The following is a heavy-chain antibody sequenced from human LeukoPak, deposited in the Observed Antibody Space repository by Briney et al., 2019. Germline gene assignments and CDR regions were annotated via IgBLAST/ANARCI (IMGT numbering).Heavy chain of an antibody. Sequence: ASVKVSCKGSGYTFTGYYMHWVRQAPGQGLEWMGWINPNSGGTNYAQKFQGRVTMTRDTSISTAYMELSRLRSDDTAVYYCARDDSGSYSVDYWGQGTLVTVSS. CDR2: INPNSGGT. D-gene: IGHD1-26*01. V-gene: IGHV1-2*02. CDR3: ARDDSGSYSVDY. J-gene: IGHJ4*02. CDR1: GYTFTGYY.